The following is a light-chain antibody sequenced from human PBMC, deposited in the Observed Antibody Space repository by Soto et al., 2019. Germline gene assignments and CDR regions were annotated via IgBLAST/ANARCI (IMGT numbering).Light chain of an antibody. CDR2: AAS. CDR1: QTISSY. J-gene: IGKJ2*01. V-gene: IGKV1-39*01. Sequence: IQMTQSPSSLSASVGGRVTITCRASQTISSYLNWYQQTPGRAPALLISAASTLQSGVPSRFSGSGSGTNFTLTISSLQPEDFATYYCQQSYKTPHTFGQGTKLETK. CDR3: QQSYKTPHT.